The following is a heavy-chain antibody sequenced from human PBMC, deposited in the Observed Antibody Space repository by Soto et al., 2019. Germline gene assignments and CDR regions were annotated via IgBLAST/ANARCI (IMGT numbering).Heavy chain of an antibody. D-gene: IGHD7-27*01. V-gene: IGHV3-23*01. CDR1: GFTFRSYA. J-gene: IGHJ4*02. Sequence: EVQLLESGGGLVQPGGSLRLSCAASGFTFRSYAMSWVRQAPGKGLEWVSGIGGSGEWVSVISGSGGSTYYADSVKGRFTISRDNSKNTLYLQMNSLRVEDTAVYYCVKGGWGSHSDYWGQGTLVTVSS. CDR2: ISGSGGST. CDR3: VKGGWGSHSDY.